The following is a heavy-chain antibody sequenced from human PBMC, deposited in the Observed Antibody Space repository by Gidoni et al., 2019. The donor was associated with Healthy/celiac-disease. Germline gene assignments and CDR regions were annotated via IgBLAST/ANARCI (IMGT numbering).Heavy chain of an antibody. CDR3: ARVLDYYDSSGYSRLLDY. Sequence: QVQLVQSGAEVQKPGSSVKVSCKASGGTFSSYAISWVRQAPGQGLEWMGGIIPIFGTANYAQKFQGRVTITADESTSTAYMELSSLRSEDTAVYYCARVLDYYDSSGYSRLLDYWGQGTLVTVSS. J-gene: IGHJ4*02. V-gene: IGHV1-69*01. D-gene: IGHD3-22*01. CDR1: GGTFSSYA. CDR2: IIPIFGTA.